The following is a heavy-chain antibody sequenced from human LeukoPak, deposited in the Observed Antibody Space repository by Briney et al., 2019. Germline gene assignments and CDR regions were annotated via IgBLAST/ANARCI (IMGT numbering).Heavy chain of an antibody. CDR2: IDWDDDK. CDR1: GFSLSTSGMC. D-gene: IGHD6-19*01. CDR3: ARINPIAVAGRHFDY. J-gene: IGHJ4*02. V-gene: IGHV2-70*01. Sequence: SGPTLVNPTQTLTLTCTFSGFSLSTSGMCVSWIRQPPGKALEWLALIDWDDDKYYSTSLKTRLTISKDTSKNQVVLTMTNMDPVHTATYYCARINPIAVAGRHFDYWGQGTLVTVSS.